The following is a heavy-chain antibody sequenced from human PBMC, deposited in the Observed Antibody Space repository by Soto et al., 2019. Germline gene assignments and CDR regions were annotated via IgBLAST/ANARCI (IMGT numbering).Heavy chain of an antibody. Sequence: AASGFTFSSYAMSWVRQAPGKGLEWVSAISGSGGSTYYADSVKGRFTISRDNSKNTLYLQMNSLRAEDTAVYYCAKAATYMIVNNWFDPWGQGTLVTVSS. CDR3: AKAATYMIVNNWFDP. V-gene: IGHV3-23*01. CDR2: ISGSGGST. CDR1: GFTFSSYA. D-gene: IGHD3-22*01. J-gene: IGHJ5*02.